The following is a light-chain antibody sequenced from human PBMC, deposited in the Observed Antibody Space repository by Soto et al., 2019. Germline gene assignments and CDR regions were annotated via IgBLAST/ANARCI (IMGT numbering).Light chain of an antibody. CDR2: DVT. V-gene: IGLV2-14*01. J-gene: IGLJ1*01. CDR1: SSDVGAYNY. CDR3: TSYTSISTYV. Sequence: QSALTQPASVSGPPGQSITISCTGTSSDVGAYNYVSWYQHHPGKAPRLVIYDVTNRPSGISDRFSGSTSGNTASLTISGLLAEDEADYYCTSYTSISTYVFGTGTKLTVL.